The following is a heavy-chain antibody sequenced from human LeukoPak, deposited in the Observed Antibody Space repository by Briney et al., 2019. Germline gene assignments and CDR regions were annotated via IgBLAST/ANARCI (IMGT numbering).Heavy chain of an antibody. D-gene: IGHD1-26*01. Sequence: GGSLRLSCAASGFTFSSYAMSWVRQAPGKGLEWVSDISGTGGSIDYADSVKGRFTVSRDNSKTTLYLQMNSLRADDTAVYYCAKGGPTGSNYFDFWGQGTLVTVSS. CDR3: AKGGPTGSNYFDF. CDR2: ISGTGGSI. CDR1: GFTFSSYA. V-gene: IGHV3-23*01. J-gene: IGHJ4*02.